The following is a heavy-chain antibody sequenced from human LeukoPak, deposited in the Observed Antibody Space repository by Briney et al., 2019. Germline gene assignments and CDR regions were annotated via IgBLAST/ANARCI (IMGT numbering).Heavy chain of an antibody. CDR3: VKGSGSGWQRYHLDF. J-gene: IGHJ4*02. V-gene: IGHV3-9*01. D-gene: IGHD6-19*01. CDR1: GFTFDDYA. CDR2: ITWNSATS. Sequence: GGSLRLSCLTSGFTFDDYAMHWVRQVPGKGLEWVSGITWNSATSGYAGSVKGRFTISRDSATNSLYLQMHSLRLDDTAFYYCVKGSGSGWQRYHLDFWGQGALVTVSS.